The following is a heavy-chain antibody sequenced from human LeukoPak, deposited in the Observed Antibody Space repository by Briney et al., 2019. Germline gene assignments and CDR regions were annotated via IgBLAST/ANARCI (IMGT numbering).Heavy chain of an antibody. J-gene: IGHJ4*02. CDR1: GFTFDYYT. Sequence: GGSLRLSCAASGFTFDYYTMYWVRQGPEKGLEWVSLISMDGVNTFYADSVKGRFTISRDNNKNSVYLQMNGLRTDDTGLYYCVKGRRRGYAYGTLESWGQGTLVTVSS. CDR3: VKGRRRGYAYGTLES. V-gene: IGHV3-43*01. D-gene: IGHD5-18*01. CDR2: ISMDGVNT.